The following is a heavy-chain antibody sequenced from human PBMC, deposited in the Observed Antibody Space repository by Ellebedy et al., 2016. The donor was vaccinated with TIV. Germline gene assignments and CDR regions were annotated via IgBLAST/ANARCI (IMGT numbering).Heavy chain of an antibody. CDR3: AKVLSLWLSGDLWLGELDY. CDR1: GFSFSTYA. CDR2: ISGSGGST. D-gene: IGHD3-10*01. J-gene: IGHJ4*02. Sequence: GESLKISCAASGFSFSTYAMTWVRQAPGKGLEWVSAISGSGGSTYYADSVKGRFTISRDNSKDTLYLQMNSLRAEDTAVYYCAKVLSLWLSGDLWLGELDYWGQGTLVTVSS. V-gene: IGHV3-23*01.